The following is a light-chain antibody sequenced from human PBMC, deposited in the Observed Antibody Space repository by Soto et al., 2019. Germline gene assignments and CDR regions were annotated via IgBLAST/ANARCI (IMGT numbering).Light chain of an antibody. CDR1: QSVSSSY. CDR3: QQYGSSPWT. J-gene: IGKJ1*01. V-gene: IGKV3-20*01. CDR2: AAS. Sequence: EIVLTQSPGTLSLSPGERATLSCSASQSVSSSYLVWHQQKPGQAPRLLIYAASRRATGIPDRFSGSGSGTDFTLTISRLEPEDFGVYYCQQYGSSPWTFGQGTKVDIK.